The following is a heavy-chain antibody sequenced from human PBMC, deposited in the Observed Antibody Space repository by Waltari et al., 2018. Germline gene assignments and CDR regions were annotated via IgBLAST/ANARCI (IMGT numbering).Heavy chain of an antibody. CDR3: ARYSSDAFDI. J-gene: IGHJ3*02. CDR1: GFTFSSYS. D-gene: IGHD1-26*01. V-gene: IGHV3-48*01. Sequence: EVQLVESGGGLVQPGGSLSLSCAASGFTFSSYSMNWVRQAPGKGLEWVSYISSSSSTIYYADSVKGRFTISRDNAKNSLYLQMNSLRAEDTAVYYCARYSSDAFDIWGQGTMVTVSS. CDR2: ISSSSSTI.